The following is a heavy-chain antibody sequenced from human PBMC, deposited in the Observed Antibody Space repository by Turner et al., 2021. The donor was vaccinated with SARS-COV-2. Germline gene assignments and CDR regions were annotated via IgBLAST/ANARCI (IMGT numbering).Heavy chain of an antibody. CDR2: ISSSSSYI. D-gene: IGHD3-22*01. J-gene: IGHJ3*02. V-gene: IGHV3-21*01. CDR1: GFTFSSYS. CDR3: ARARWHYYDSSGYYPDAFDI. Sequence: EVQLVESGGGLVKPWGSLRLSCAASGFTFSSYSMNWVRQAPGKGLEWVSSISSSSSYIYYADSVKGRFTISRDNAKNSLYLQMNSLRAEDTAVYYCARARWHYYDSSGYYPDAFDIWGQGTMVTVSS.